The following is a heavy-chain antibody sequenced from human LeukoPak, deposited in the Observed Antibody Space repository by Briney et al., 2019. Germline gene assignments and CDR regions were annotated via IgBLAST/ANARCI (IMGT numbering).Heavy chain of an antibody. J-gene: IGHJ4*02. V-gene: IGHV3-30*18. Sequence: GGSLRLSCAASGFTFSNYGMHWVRQAPGKGLEWVAVISYDGSNKYYADSVKGRFTISRDNSKNTLYPQMNSLRAEDTAVYYCAKDSPFGAVGDYWGQGTLVTVSS. CDR3: AKDSPFGAVGDY. CDR2: ISYDGSNK. CDR1: GFTFSNYG. D-gene: IGHD3-10*01.